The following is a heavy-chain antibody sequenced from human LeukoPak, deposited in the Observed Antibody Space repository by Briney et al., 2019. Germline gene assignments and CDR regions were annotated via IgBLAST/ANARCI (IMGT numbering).Heavy chain of an antibody. D-gene: IGHD3-10*01. J-gene: IGHJ4*02. CDR1: GGSISSSSYY. V-gene: IGHV4-39*01. Sequence: SETLTLTCTVSGGSISSSSYYWGWIRQPPGKGLEWIGSTYYSGSTYYNPSLKSRVTISVDTSKNQFSLKLSSVTAADTAVYYCARHDMVRGVIIYYFDYWGQGTLVTVSS. CDR2: TYYSGST. CDR3: ARHDMVRGVIIYYFDY.